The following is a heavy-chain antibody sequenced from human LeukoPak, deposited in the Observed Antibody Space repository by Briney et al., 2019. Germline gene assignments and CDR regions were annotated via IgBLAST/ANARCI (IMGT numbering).Heavy chain of an antibody. CDR3: AKGYCSGGSCGNWFDP. J-gene: IGHJ5*02. V-gene: IGHV3-74*01. CDR2: ISSDGTNA. Sequence: GGSLRLSCAASGFTFSTYWMHWVRQVPGKGLVWVSRISSDGTNANYADSVKGRFTISRDNAKNTLYLQMNSLRAEDTAVYYCAKGYCSGGSCGNWFDPWGQGTLVTVSS. D-gene: IGHD2-15*01. CDR1: GFTFSTYW.